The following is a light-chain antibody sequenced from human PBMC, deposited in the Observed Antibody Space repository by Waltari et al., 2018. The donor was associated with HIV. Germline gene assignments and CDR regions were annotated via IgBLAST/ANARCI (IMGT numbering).Light chain of an antibody. CDR3: ATWDDTLTGYV. V-gene: IGLV1-47*01. CDR2: KNN. J-gene: IGLJ1*01. CDR1: SFNIWSNH. Sequence: QSVLTQAPSASGTPGQRVTIPCSGSSFNIWSNHVCWYQEVPGTAPKLLIYKNNQPPSGVPDRFSGSKSGTSASLAISGLRSEDEADYYCATWDDTLTGYVFGTGTKVTVL.